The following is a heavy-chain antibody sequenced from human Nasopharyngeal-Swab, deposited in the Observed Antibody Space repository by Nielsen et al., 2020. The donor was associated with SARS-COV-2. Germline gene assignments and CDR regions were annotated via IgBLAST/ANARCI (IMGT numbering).Heavy chain of an antibody. CDR3: AKGDSAAGSSSDY. J-gene: IGHJ4*02. CDR2: ISGSGSST. Sequence: GESLKISCAASGFTFSSYVMSWVRQAPGKGLEWVSTISGSGSSTYYADSVKGRFTISRDNSKNTLYLQMNRLRAEDTAVYYCAKGDSAAGSSSDYWGQGTLVTVSS. D-gene: IGHD6-13*01. V-gene: IGHV3-23*01. CDR1: GFTFSSYV.